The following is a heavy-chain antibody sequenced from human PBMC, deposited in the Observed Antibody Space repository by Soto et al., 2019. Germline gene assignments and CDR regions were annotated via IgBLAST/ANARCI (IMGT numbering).Heavy chain of an antibody. CDR1: GGSISSSSYF. CDR3: ARSGAAAITLNAS. J-gene: IGHJ5*02. Sequence: PSETLSLTCSVSGGSISSSSYFWGWIRQPPGKGLEWIGSMYYSGSTYYNPSLKSRVTISVDTSKNQFSLKLNSVTAADTAVYYCARSGAAAITLNASWAQRTPVPVSS. CDR2: MYYSGST. V-gene: IGHV4-39*01. D-gene: IGHD6-13*01.